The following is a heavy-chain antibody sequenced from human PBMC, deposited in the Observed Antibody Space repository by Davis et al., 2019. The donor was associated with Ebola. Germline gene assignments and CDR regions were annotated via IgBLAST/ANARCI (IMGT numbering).Heavy chain of an antibody. V-gene: IGHV3-53*01. D-gene: IGHD3-10*01. J-gene: IGHJ2*01. CDR2: IYSGGST. Sequence: GGSLRLSCAASGFTFSDYYMSWVRQAPGKGLEWVSVIYSGGSTYYADSVKGRFTISRDNSKNTLYLQMNSLRAEDTAVYYCARGTMVQGVISYWYFDLWGRGTLVTVSS. CDR3: ARGTMVQGVISYWYFDL. CDR1: GFTFSDYY.